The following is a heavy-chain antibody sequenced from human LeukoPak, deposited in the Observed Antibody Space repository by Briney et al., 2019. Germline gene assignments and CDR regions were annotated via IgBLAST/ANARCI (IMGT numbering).Heavy chain of an antibody. V-gene: IGHV3-21*01. D-gene: IGHD1-26*01. CDR2: ISSSSNYI. J-gene: IGHJ4*02. Sequence: PGGSLRLSCAASGFTFSSYSMDWVRQAPGKGLEWVSSISSSSNYIYYADSVKGRFTISRDNAKNSLYLQMNSLRAEDTAVYYCARAWSGSYYHYFDYWGQGTLVTVSS. CDR1: GFTFSSYS. CDR3: ARAWSGSYYHYFDY.